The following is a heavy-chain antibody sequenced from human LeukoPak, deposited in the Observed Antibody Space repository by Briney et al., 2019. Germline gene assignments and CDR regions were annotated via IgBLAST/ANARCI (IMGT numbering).Heavy chain of an antibody. D-gene: IGHD6-19*01. Sequence: PSETLSLTCAVSGYSISSGYFWGWIRQAPRKGLEWIGSIYHSGSTYYNPSLKRRVTISVDTSKNQFSLKLSSVTAADTAVYYCARESSSGWYYFDYWGQGTLVTVSS. V-gene: IGHV4-38-2*02. J-gene: IGHJ4*02. CDR1: GYSISSGYF. CDR3: ARESSSGWYYFDY. CDR2: IYHSGST.